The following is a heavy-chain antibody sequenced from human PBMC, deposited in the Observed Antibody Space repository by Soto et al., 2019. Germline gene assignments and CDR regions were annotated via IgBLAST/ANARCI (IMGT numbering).Heavy chain of an antibody. V-gene: IGHV4-34*01. Sequence: SETLSLTCAVYGGSFSGYYWSWIRQPPGKGLEWIGEINHSGSTNYNPSLKSRVTISVDTSKNQFSLKLSSVTAADTAVYYCARTYYYGSGSYRGGMDVWGQGTTVTVSS. CDR2: INHSGST. D-gene: IGHD3-10*01. CDR3: ARTYYYGSGSYRGGMDV. CDR1: GGSFSGYY. J-gene: IGHJ6*02.